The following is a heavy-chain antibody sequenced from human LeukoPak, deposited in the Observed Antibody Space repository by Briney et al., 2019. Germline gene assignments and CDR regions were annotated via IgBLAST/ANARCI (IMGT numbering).Heavy chain of an antibody. V-gene: IGHV3-66*01. J-gene: IGHJ4*02. CDR3: ASSRLGPFDY. CDR2: IYSGGST. CDR1: GFTVGSNY. Sequence: GGSLRLSCAASGFTVGSNYMSWVRQAPGKGLEWVSVIYSGGSTYYADSVKGRFTISRDNSKNTLYLQMNSLRAEDTAVYYCASSRLGPFDYWGQGTLVTVSS.